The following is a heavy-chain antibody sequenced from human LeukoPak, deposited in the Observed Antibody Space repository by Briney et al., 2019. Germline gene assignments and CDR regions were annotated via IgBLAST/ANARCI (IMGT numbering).Heavy chain of an antibody. CDR2: IYYSGIT. CDR1: GGSISNSIYH. D-gene: IGHD6-6*01. J-gene: IGHJ4*02. V-gene: IGHV4-39*02. CDR3: AREYSSSLAD. Sequence: SETLSLTCTVSGGSISNSIYHWDWVRQPPGKGLEWIGSIYYSGITYYNPSLKSRLTISVDTSKNQFSLKLSSVTAADTAVYYCAREYSSSLADWGQGTLVTVSS.